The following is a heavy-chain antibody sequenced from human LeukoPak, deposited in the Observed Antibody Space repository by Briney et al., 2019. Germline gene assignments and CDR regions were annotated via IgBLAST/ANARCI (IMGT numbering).Heavy chain of an antibody. V-gene: IGHV3-48*01. Sequence: GGSLRLSCAASGFTFNNYSVNWVRQAPGKGLEWISYIGSSSLIIYYADSVKGRFTISRDNAKNSLYLQMNSLRAEDTAVYYCARVDSSGYQDYYYYYMDVWGKGTTVTVSS. J-gene: IGHJ6*03. CDR3: ARVDSSGYQDYYYYYMDV. CDR2: IGSSSLII. D-gene: IGHD3-22*01. CDR1: GFTFNNYS.